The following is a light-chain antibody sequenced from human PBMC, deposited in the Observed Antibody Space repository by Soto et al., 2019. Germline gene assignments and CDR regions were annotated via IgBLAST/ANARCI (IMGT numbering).Light chain of an antibody. CDR3: QQYDSYSWT. V-gene: IGKV1-5*03. CDR1: QSVSSR. Sequence: DIQMTQSPSTLSASVGDRVTITCRASQSVSSRLAWYQQKPGKVPKLLIYKASSVESGVPSRFSGSGSGTEFTLTISSLQPDDFATYDCQQYDSYSWTFGQGTKVQI. J-gene: IGKJ1*01. CDR2: KAS.